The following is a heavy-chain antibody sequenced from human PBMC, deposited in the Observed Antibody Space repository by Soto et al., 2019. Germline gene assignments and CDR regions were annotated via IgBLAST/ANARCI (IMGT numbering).Heavy chain of an antibody. J-gene: IGHJ4*02. Sequence: LLILSHTSTVSGGSSSGVGYYCSRISQHPGKGLEWIGYIYYSGSTYYDPSLKSRVTISVDTSKNQFSLKLSSVTAADTAVYYCARCPVAADSYYFGYWGQGTLVTVSS. CDR3: ARCPVAADSYYFGY. V-gene: IGHV4-31*03. CDR1: GGSSSGVGYY. D-gene: IGHD6-19*01. CDR2: IYYSGST.